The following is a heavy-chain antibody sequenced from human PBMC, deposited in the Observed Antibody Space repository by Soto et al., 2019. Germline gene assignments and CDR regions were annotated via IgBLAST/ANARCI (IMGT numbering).Heavy chain of an antibody. CDR1: GVSISSDNW. CDR3: ARDQGSHPGD. D-gene: IGHD6-13*01. CDR2: IHHSGST. V-gene: IGHV4-4*02. Sequence: QVQLQESGPGLVRPSGTVSLTCAVSGVSISSDNWWSWVRQPPGKGLEWIGEIHHSGSTNYNPFLKSRVTMSVVPSKDLFSLTLNSVTAADTAFYYCARDQGSHPGDWGQGTLVSVSS. J-gene: IGHJ4*02.